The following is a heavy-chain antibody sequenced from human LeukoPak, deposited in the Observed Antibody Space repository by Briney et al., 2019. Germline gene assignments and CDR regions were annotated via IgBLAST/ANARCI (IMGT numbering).Heavy chain of an antibody. J-gene: IGHJ4*02. V-gene: IGHV3-15*01. CDR3: TTDLYQLLFWDY. CDR1: GGSFSGYY. D-gene: IGHD2-2*01. CDR2: IKSKTDGGTT. Sequence: ETLSLTCAVYGGSFSGYYWSWIRQPPGKGLEWVGRIKSKTDGGTTDYAAPVKGRFTISRDDSKNTLYLQMNSLKTEDTAVYYCTTDLYQLLFWDYWGQGTLVTVSS.